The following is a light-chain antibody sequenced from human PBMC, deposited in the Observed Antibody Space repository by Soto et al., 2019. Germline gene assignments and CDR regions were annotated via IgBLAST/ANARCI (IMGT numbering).Light chain of an antibody. CDR1: QSISSN. V-gene: IGKV3-15*01. CDR2: SAS. J-gene: IGKJ4*01. Sequence: EIVITQSPATLSVSPGERVTLACRASQSISSNLAWYQQKPGQPPRLLFYSASARATGTPARFSGSGSGTEFTLTISSLQSEDVAVYYCQQYHDWPPLTFGGGTNLQIK. CDR3: QQYHDWPPLT.